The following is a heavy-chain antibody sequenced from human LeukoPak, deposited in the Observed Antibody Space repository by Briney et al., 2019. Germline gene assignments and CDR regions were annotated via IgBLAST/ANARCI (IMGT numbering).Heavy chain of an antibody. V-gene: IGHV4-38-2*02. Sequence: SETLSLTCTVSGYSISSGYYWGWIRQPPGKGLEWIGSIYHSGSTYYNPSLKSRVTISVDTSKNQFSLKLSSVTAADTAVYYCAINPGIAAAGTTDYWGQGILVTVSS. CDR2: IYHSGST. CDR3: AINPGIAAAGTTDY. J-gene: IGHJ4*02. D-gene: IGHD6-13*01. CDR1: GYSISSGYY.